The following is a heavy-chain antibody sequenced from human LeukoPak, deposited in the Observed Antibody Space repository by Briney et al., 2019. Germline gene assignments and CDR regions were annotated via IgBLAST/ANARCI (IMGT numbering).Heavy chain of an antibody. J-gene: IGHJ5*02. D-gene: IGHD6-19*01. CDR2: INHSGST. CDR1: GGSFSGYY. Sequence: SETLSLTCAVYGGSFSGYYWSWIRQPPGKGLEWIGEINHSGSTNYNPSLKSRVTISVDTSKNQFSLKLSSVTAADTAMYYCARGPPFGSGWYNWFDPWGQGTLVTVSS. CDR3: ARGPPFGSGWYNWFDP. V-gene: IGHV4-34*01.